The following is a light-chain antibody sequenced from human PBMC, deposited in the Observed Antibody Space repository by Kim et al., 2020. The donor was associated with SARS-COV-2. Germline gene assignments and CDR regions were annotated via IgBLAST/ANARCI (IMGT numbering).Light chain of an antibody. J-gene: IGKJ4*01. CDR3: QQFSNWLT. Sequence: SLSPGERATISCRASQSVGSYLAWYQQKPGQAPRLLNYDASNRATDIPARFSGSGSGTDFTLTISSLEPEDFGIYYCQQFSNWLTFGGGTKVDIK. CDR2: DAS. V-gene: IGKV3-11*01. CDR1: QSVGSY.